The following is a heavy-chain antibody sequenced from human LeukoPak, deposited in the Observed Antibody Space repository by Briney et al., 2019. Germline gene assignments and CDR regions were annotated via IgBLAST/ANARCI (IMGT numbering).Heavy chain of an antibody. V-gene: IGHV3-21*01. Sequence: PGGSLRLSCTVSGFTSSSYSMNWVRQAPGKGRGWVSSISGSRTYGYYEESGEGRFTPSRDKSKNTTYLQVNRVRGEQTAVYDCAKTSNNYYYYMVVWGKPTKLSV. CDR2: ISGSRTYG. D-gene: IGHD2-8*01. CDR3: AKTSNNYYYYMVV. J-gene: IGHJ6*03. CDR1: GFTSSSYS.